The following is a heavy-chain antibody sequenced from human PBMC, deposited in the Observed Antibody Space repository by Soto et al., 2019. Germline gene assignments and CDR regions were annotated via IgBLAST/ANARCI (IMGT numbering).Heavy chain of an antibody. J-gene: IGHJ4*02. Sequence: PGGSLRLSCAASGFTFSSYAMSWVRQAPGKGLEWVSAISGSGGSTYYADSVKGRFTISRDNSKNTLYLQMNSLRAEDTAVYYCAKALDYYDSEPWDYWGQGTLVTVSS. CDR1: GFTFSSYA. D-gene: IGHD3-22*01. V-gene: IGHV3-23*01. CDR3: AKALDYYDSEPWDY. CDR2: ISGSGGST.